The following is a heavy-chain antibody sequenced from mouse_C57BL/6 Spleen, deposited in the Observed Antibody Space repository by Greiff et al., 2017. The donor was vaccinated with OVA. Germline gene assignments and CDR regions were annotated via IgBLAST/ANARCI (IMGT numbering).Heavy chain of an antibody. CDR2: FYPGSGST. CDR3: ARHEAARAYFDY. V-gene: IGHV1-62-2*01. CDR1: GYTFTEYS. J-gene: IGHJ2*01. Sequence: VKLMESGAELVKPGASVKLSCKASGYTFTEYSIHWVKQRPGQGLEWIGWFYPGSGSTKYNEKFKDKATLTADKSSSTVYMELSRLTSEDSAVYFCARHEAARAYFDYWGQGTTLTVSS.